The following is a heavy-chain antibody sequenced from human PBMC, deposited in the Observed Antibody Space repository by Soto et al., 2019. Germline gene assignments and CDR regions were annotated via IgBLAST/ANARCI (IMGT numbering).Heavy chain of an antibody. CDR3: ARHGITMVRGVIGGMDV. Sequence: PGESLKISCKGSGYSFSSYWINWVRQMPGKGLEWMGIIYPGDSDTRYSPSFQGQVTISADKSISTAYLQWSSLKASDTAMYYCARHGITMVRGVIGGMDVWGQGTTVTVSS. D-gene: IGHD3-10*01. V-gene: IGHV5-51*01. J-gene: IGHJ6*02. CDR2: IYPGDSDT. CDR1: GYSFSSYW.